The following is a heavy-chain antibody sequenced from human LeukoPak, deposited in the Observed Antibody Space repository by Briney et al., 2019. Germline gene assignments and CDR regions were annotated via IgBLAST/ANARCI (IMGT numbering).Heavy chain of an antibody. CDR3: ARERIVGATTTLDY. V-gene: IGHV3-7*01. Sequence: GSLRLSCASSVFTFSSYWVNWVRQAPGEGLEWVTNIKQDGSEKYYVDSVKGRLTISRDNAKNSLYLQMNSLRAEDTAVYYCARERIVGATTTLDYWGQGTLVTVSS. J-gene: IGHJ4*02. D-gene: IGHD1-26*01. CDR2: IKQDGSEK. CDR1: VFTFSSYW.